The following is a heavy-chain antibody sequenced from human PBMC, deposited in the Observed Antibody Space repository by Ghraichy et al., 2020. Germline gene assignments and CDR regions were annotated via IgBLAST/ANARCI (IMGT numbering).Heavy chain of an antibody. CDR1: GGSISSYY. Sequence: SETLSLTCTVSGGSISSYYWSWIRQPPGKGLEWIGYIYYSGSTNYNPSLKSRVTISVDTSKNQFSLKLSSVTAADTAVYYCARASMGLWEYNWFDPWGQGTLVTVSS. D-gene: IGHD5-18*01. J-gene: IGHJ5*02. CDR2: IYYSGST. V-gene: IGHV4-59*01. CDR3: ARASMGLWEYNWFDP.